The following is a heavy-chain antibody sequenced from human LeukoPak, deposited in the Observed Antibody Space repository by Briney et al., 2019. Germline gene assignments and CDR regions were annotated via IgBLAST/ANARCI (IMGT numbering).Heavy chain of an antibody. J-gene: IGHJ4*02. CDR3: ARGGNSSWDY. V-gene: IGHV3-7*01. CDR1: GFLFSNYW. CDR2: IKPDGTEK. D-gene: IGHD6-6*01. Sequence: GGSLRLSCAASGFLFSNYWMSWVRQAPGKGLEWVANIKPDGTEKYYVDSLKGRFTISRDNAKNSLYLQMNSLRVEDTAVYYCARGGNSSWDYWGQGALVTVSS.